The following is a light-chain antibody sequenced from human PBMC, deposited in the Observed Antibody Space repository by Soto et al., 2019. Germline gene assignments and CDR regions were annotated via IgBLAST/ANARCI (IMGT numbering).Light chain of an antibody. CDR1: QSVSSSY. Sequence: EIVLTQSPGTLSLSPGERATLSFRASQSVSSSYLAWYQQKPGQAPRLLIYGAFSRATGIPDRFIGSGSGTDFTLTISRLEPEDFAVYYCQQYGSSPRTFGQGTKVEIK. CDR3: QQYGSSPRT. CDR2: GAF. V-gene: IGKV3-20*01. J-gene: IGKJ1*01.